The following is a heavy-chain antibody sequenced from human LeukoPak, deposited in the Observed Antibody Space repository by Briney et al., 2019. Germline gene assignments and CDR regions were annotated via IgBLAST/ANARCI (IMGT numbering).Heavy chain of an antibody. CDR3: ARDWARWAENLKNAFDI. CDR1: GGTFSSYA. V-gene: IGHV1-69*13. CDR2: IIPIFGTA. J-gene: IGHJ3*02. D-gene: IGHD4-23*01. Sequence: GASVKVSCKASGGTFSSYAISWVRQAPGQGLEWMGGIIPIFGTANYAQKFQGRVTITADESTSTAYMELSSLRSEDTAVYYCARDWARWAENLKNAFDIWGQGTMVTVSS.